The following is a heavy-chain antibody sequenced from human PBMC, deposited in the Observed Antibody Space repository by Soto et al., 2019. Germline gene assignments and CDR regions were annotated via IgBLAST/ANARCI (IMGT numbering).Heavy chain of an antibody. J-gene: IGHJ4*02. CDR3: AREKGARYCSGGSCYRPYYFDY. CDR1: GFTFSSYS. D-gene: IGHD2-15*01. Sequence: EVQLVESGGGLVQPGGPLRLSCAASGFTFSSYSMNWVRQAPGKGLEWVSYISSSSSTIYYADSVKGRFTISRDNAKNSLYLQLNSLRAEDTAVYYCAREKGARYCSGGSCYRPYYFDYWGQGTLVTVSS. CDR2: ISSSSSTI. V-gene: IGHV3-48*01.